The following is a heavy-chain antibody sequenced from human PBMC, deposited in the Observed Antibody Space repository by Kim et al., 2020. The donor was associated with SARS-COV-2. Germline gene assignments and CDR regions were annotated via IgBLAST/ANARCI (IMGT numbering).Heavy chain of an antibody. J-gene: IGHJ6*02. CDR2: FDPEDGET. CDR3: ATDQWGHYYYGMDV. V-gene: IGHV1-24*01. CDR1: GYTLTELS. D-gene: IGHD2-8*01. Sequence: ASVKVSCKVSGYTLTELSMHWVRQAPGKGLEWMGGFDPEDGETIYAQKFQGRVTMTEDTSTDTAYMELSSLRSEDTAVYYCATDQWGHYYYGMDVWGQGTTVTVSS.